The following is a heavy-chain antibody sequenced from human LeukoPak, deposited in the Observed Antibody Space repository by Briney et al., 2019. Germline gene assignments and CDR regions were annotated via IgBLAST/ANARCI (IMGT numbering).Heavy chain of an antibody. CDR1: GGSISSSSYY. Sequence: PSETLSLTCTVSGGSISSSSYYCGWIRQPPGKALEWIGSIYYSGSTYYNPSLKSRVTISVDTSKNQFSLKLSSVTAADTAVYYCARGRPIAAAGTGLAYYYYYGMDVWGQGTTVTVSS. V-gene: IGHV4-39*07. CDR2: IYYSGST. D-gene: IGHD6-13*01. CDR3: ARGRPIAAAGTGLAYYYYYGMDV. J-gene: IGHJ6*02.